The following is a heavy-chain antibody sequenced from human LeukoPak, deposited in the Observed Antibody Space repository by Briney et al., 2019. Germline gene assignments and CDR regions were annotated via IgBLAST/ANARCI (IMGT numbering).Heavy chain of an antibody. J-gene: IGHJ4*02. CDR2: INPNSGGT. D-gene: IGHD6-13*01. V-gene: IGHV1-2*02. CDR3: ATQVAAGTNYFDY. Sequence: AAVKVSCKASGYTFTGYYMHWVRQAPGQGLEWMGWINPNSGGTNYAQKFQGRVTMTRDTSISTAYMELSRLRSDDTAVYYCATQVAAGTNYFDYWGQGTLVTVSS. CDR1: GYTFTGYY.